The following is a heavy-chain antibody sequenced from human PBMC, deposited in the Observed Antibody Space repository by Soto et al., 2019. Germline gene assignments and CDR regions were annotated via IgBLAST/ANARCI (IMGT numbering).Heavy chain of an antibody. CDR3: ARGYCSRPSCSHFDC. J-gene: IGHJ4*02. V-gene: IGHV3-30-3*01. CDR2: MSYDGSNK. CDR1: GFTFSSYA. D-gene: IGHD2-2*01. Sequence: SLRLSCAASGFTFSSYAVHWVRQAPGKGLEWVAVMSYDGSNKYYADSVKGRFTISSDNSKNTLYLQMNSLGTEDTAVYYCARGYCSRPSCSHFDCWGQGXLVTVYS.